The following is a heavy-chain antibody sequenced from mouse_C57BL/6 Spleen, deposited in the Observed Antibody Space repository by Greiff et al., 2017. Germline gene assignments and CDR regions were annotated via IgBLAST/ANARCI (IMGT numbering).Heavy chain of an antibody. CDR2: IYPGDGDT. CDR1: GYAFSSSW. J-gene: IGHJ4*01. D-gene: IGHD2-10*02. CDR3: ARGYGNPYYAMDY. V-gene: IGHV1-82*01. Sequence: VKLMESGPELVKPGASVKISCKASGYAFSSSWMNWVKQRPGKGLEWIGRIYPGDGDTNYNGKFKGKATLTADKSSSTAYMQLSSLTSEDSAVYFCARGYGNPYYAMDYWGQGTSVTVSS.